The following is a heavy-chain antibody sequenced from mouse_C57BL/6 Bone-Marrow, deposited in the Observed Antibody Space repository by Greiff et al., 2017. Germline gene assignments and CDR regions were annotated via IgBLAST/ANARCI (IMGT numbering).Heavy chain of an antibody. V-gene: IGHV1-42*01. CDR2: INPRTGGT. CDR1: GYSFTGYY. J-gene: IGHJ4*01. Sequence: EVQLVESGPVLVKPGASVQISCKTSGYSFTGYYMNWVNQSPGKSLEWIGDINPRTGGTSYNQKFKGKATLTVATSTSTAYMQLKSLTNEDSAVYYCASPVTLDYWGQGTTVTVSA. CDR3: ASPVTLDY. D-gene: IGHD2-1*01.